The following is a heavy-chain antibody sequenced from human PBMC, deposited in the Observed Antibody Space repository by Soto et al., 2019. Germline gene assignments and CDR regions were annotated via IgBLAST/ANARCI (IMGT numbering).Heavy chain of an antibody. CDR2: ISSSSSTI. J-gene: IGHJ5*02. Sequence: EVQLVESGGGLVQPGGSLRLSCAASGFTFSSYSMNWVRQAPGKGLEWVSYISSSSSTIYYADSVKGRFTISRDNAKNSLYLQMNSLRAEDTAVYYCASEVVGGSSGYGWFDPWGQGTLVTVSS. D-gene: IGHD6-13*01. CDR1: GFTFSSYS. V-gene: IGHV3-48*01. CDR3: ASEVVGGSSGYGWFDP.